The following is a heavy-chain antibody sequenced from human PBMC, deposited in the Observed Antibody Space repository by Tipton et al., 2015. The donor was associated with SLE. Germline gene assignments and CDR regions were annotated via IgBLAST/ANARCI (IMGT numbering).Heavy chain of an antibody. CDR3: ASSTAAGDAFDI. J-gene: IGHJ3*02. Sequence: SLRLSCAASGFTFSSYAMSWVRQAPGKGLEWVSAISGSGGSTYYADSVKGRFTISRDNSKNTLYLQMNSLRAEDTAVYYCASSTAAGDAFDIWGQGTMVTVSS. CDR2: ISGSGGST. CDR1: GFTFSSYA. D-gene: IGHD6-13*01. V-gene: IGHV3-23*01.